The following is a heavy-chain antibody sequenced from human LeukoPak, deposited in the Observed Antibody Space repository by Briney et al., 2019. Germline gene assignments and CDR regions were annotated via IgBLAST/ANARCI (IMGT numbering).Heavy chain of an antibody. CDR3: GRAGSHDRQTIDF. CDR2: LNPNSDNT. V-gene: IGHV1-8*01. J-gene: IGHJ4*02. Sequence: ASVNVSCTPSGCTFTTYDINWVRQATGQGLEWMGWLNPNSDNTASAQSFQGRLTFTRNTSISTAYMELSSLRSEDTAIYYCGRAGSHDRQTIDFWGQGTLVSVSS. CDR1: GCTFTTYD. D-gene: IGHD1-26*01.